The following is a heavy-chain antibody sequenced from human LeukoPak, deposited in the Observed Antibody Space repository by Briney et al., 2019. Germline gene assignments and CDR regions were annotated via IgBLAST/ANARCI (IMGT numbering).Heavy chain of an antibody. CDR1: GYIFTSYW. Sequence: GESLKISFKGSGYIFTSYWIGWVRPLPGKGLEWMGIIYLGDSDTRYSPSFQAQATISADNSISTGYLQWSSLKASDNAMYYCASADSFRRVWFDHWGQGTLVTVSS. D-gene: IGHD2-15*01. V-gene: IGHV5-51*01. J-gene: IGHJ5*02. CDR3: ASADSFRRVWFDH. CDR2: IYLGDSDT.